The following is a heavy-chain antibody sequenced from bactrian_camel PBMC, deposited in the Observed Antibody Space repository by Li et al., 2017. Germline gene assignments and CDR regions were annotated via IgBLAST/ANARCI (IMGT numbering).Heavy chain of an antibody. CDR3: AARLWPSSRRSVLREDEYMY. D-gene: IGHD6*01. CDR2: IDGVGRI. CDR1: GFTASSYA. Sequence: ESGGGLVQPGGSVRLACIGSGFTASSYAMAWVRQAPGKEREGVTVIDGVGRITYADSVKGRFTISKDNAKNSLYLQMNSLKPEDTAMYYCAARLWPSSRRSVLREDEYMYWGQGTQVTVS. J-gene: IGHJ4*01. V-gene: IGHV3S41*01.